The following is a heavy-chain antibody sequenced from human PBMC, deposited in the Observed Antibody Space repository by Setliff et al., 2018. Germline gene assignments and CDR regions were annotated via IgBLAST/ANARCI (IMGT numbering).Heavy chain of an antibody. Sequence: PGGSLRLSCAASGFSFSSYAMSWVRQTPGKGLAWVSTLTASGDTTYYADSVKGRFTISRDNSKNTLYLQMNSLRPEETAVYYCARTCSGSGCYAGLESWGQGTPVTVSS. CDR3: ARTCSGSGCYAGLES. CDR2: LTASGDTT. CDR1: GFSFSSYA. J-gene: IGHJ4*02. D-gene: IGHD2-15*01. V-gene: IGHV3-23*01.